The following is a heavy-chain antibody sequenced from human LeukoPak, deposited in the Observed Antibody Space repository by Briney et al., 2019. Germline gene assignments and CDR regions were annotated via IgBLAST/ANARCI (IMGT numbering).Heavy chain of an antibody. CDR1: GFTFSNYF. V-gene: IGHV3-74*01. Sequence: GGSLRLSCAASGFTFSNYFMHWVRQTPGKGLVWVSRISSDGSSTSYADSVKGRFTISRDNSKNTLYLQMNSLGAEDTAVYYCARGEYYGVDVWGQGTTVTVSS. CDR2: ISSDGSST. J-gene: IGHJ6*02. CDR3: ARGEYYGVDV.